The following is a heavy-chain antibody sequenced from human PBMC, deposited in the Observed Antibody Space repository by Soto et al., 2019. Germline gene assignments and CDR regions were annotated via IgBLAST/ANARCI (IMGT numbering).Heavy chain of an antibody. CDR2: ITGSGGST. D-gene: IGHD2-15*01. J-gene: IGHJ4*02. CDR1: GLTLYRFG. Sequence: PGGSLRFPCAVSGLTLYRFGMSWCGQDPEKGLVCVSIITGSGGSTYYADSLKDRVTMSRNNAKDTLYLQMNTLTAEDSGLYSCAKGGQLLPCEFDSCGQGILVTVSS. CDR3: AKGGQLLPCEFDS. V-gene: IGHV3-23*01.